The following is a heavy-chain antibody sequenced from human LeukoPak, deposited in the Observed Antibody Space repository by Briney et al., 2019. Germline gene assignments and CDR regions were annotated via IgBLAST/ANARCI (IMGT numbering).Heavy chain of an antibody. J-gene: IGHJ4*02. CDR1: GGSISSYY. CDR2: IYYSGST. Sequence: SETLSLTCTVSGGSISSYYWSWIRQPPGKGLEWIGYIYYSGSTNYNPSLKSRVTISVGTSKNQFSLKLSSVTAADTAVYYCARGTSGYCSSTSCYPDFDYWGQGTLVTVSS. V-gene: IGHV4-59*01. CDR3: ARGTSGYCSSTSCYPDFDY. D-gene: IGHD2-2*01.